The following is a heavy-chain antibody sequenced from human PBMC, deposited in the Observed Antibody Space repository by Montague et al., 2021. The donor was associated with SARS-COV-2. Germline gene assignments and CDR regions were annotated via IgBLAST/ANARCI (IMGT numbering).Heavy chain of an antibody. V-gene: IGHV4-34*01. CDR1: GGSFSGYY. Sequence: SETLSLTCAVYGGSFSGYYWSWIRQPPGKGLEWIGEINHSGSINYNPSLKSRVTTSVDTSKNQFSLKLSSVTAADTAVYYCASVPTVTTYYYYYYGMDVWGQGTTVTVSS. J-gene: IGHJ6*02. CDR3: ASVPTVTTYYYYYYGMDV. D-gene: IGHD4-17*01. CDR2: INHSGSI.